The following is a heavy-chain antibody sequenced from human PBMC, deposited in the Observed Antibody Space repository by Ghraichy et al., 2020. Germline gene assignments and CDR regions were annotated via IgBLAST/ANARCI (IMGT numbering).Heavy chain of an antibody. CDR2: ISYDGSNK. V-gene: IGHV3-30*04. CDR3: ARQGDQLGAYFDY. J-gene: IGHJ4*01. Sequence: GGSPRLSCAASGFTFSTYSMHWVRQAPGKGLEWVAFISYDGSNKYYADSVKGRFTISRDNSKNTLYLQMNSLRAEDTAVYYCARQGDQLGAYFDYWGQRTLVTVSS. D-gene: IGHD7-27*01. CDR1: GFTFSTYS.